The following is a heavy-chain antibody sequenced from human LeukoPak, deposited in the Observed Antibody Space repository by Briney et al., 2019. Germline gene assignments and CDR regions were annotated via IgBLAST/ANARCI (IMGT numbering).Heavy chain of an antibody. CDR3: AKGDPSYYYGLDL. Sequence: GGSLRLSCAASGFTFSNYAMHWVRQAPGKGLEWVSSISSSSSYIYYADSVKGRFTISRDNSKNTLYLQMNSLRAEDTAVYYCAKGDPSYYYGLDLWGRGTLVTVSS. CDR2: ISSSSSYI. V-gene: IGHV3-21*01. J-gene: IGHJ2*01. CDR1: GFTFSNYA. D-gene: IGHD3-10*01.